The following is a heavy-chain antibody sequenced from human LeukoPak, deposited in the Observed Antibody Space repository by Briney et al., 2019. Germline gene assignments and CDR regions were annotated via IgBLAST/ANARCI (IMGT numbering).Heavy chain of an antibody. D-gene: IGHD2/OR15-2a*01. J-gene: IGHJ5*02. V-gene: IGHV4-61*02. CDR2: IYTSGST. CDR1: GNSISSGDYY. Sequence: SETLSLTCTVSGNSISSGDYYWSWIRQPAGKGLEWIGRIYTSGSTNYNPSLKSRVTISGDTSKNQFSLRLSSVTAADTAVYYCARASPTTLSLDPWGQGTLVTVSS. CDR3: ARASPTTLSLDP.